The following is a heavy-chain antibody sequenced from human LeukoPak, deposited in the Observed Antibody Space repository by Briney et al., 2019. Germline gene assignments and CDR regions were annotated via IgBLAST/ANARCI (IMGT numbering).Heavy chain of an antibody. D-gene: IGHD3-22*01. CDR1: GYSFTSYW. CDR2: IYPGDSDT. CDR3: ATHTYYYDSSGYLFYPLDY. V-gene: IGHV5-51*01. J-gene: IGHJ4*02. Sequence: GESLKISCKGSGYSFTSYWIGWVRQMPGKGLEWMGSIYPGDSDTRYSASFQGQVTISADKSISTAYLQWSSLKASDTAMYYRATHTYYYDSSGYLFYPLDYWGQGTLITVSS.